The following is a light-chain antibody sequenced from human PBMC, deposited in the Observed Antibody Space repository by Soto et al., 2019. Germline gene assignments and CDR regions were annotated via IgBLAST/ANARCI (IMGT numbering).Light chain of an antibody. CDR1: QSVSSN. V-gene: IGKV3-15*01. CDR3: QKYNNWPPWT. J-gene: IGKJ1*01. Sequence: EIVMTQSPATLSVSPGERVTLSCRASQSVSSNLAWYQQKPGQAPRLLIYGASTRATGIPARFSGSGSGTEFTLTISRLQSEDFAVYYCQKYNNWPPWTFGQGTKVDI. CDR2: GAS.